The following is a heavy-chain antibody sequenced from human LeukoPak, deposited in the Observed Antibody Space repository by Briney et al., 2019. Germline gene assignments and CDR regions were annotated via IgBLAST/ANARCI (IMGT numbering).Heavy chain of an antibody. CDR1: GYSISSGYY. J-gene: IGHJ6*02. V-gene: IGHV4-38-2*01. CDR2: IYHSGST. Sequence: PSETLSLTCAVSGYSISSGYYWGWIRQPPGKGLEWIGSIYHSGSTYYNPSLKSRVTISVDTSKNQFSLKLSSVTAADTAVYYCARGGYSYAVPLLYWGQGTTVTVSS. CDR3: ARGGYSYAVPLLY. D-gene: IGHD5-18*01.